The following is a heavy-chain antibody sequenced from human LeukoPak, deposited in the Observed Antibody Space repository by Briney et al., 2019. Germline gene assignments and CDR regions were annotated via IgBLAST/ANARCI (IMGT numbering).Heavy chain of an antibody. CDR1: GFTFSSYA. D-gene: IGHD3-16*01. Sequence: GGSLRLSCAASGFTFSSYAMSWVRQAPGKGLEWVSAISGSGGSTYYADSVKGRFTISRDNSKNTLYLQMNSLRAEDTAVYYCAKEGDYVWGDYHYYMDVWGKGTTVTVSS. CDR3: AKEGDYVWGDYHYYMDV. V-gene: IGHV3-23*01. CDR2: ISGSGGST. J-gene: IGHJ6*03.